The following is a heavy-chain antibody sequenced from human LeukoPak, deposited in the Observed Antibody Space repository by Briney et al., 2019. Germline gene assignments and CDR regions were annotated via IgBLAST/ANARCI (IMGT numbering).Heavy chain of an antibody. CDR1: GGSISSYY. J-gene: IGHJ1*01. Sequence: PSETLSLTCTVSGGSISSYYWSWIRQPPGKGLEWIGYIYYSGSTNYNPSLKSRVTISVDTSKNRFSLKLSSVTAADTAVYYCARHGYSSGWRNEYFQHWGQGTLVTVSS. V-gene: IGHV4-59*08. CDR2: IYYSGST. CDR3: ARHGYSSGWRNEYFQH. D-gene: IGHD6-19*01.